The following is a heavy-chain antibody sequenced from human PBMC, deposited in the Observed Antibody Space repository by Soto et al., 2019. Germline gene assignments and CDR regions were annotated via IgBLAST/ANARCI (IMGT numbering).Heavy chain of an antibody. CDR2: ISNDGSKT. Sequence: GGSLRLSCATSGFTFNSYALHWVRQAPGKGLEWVALISNDGSKTFYADSVKGRFTISRDTANNTLFLQMNSLTTEDTAVYFCAKAGEIFGLVIFAYLDFWGQGTLVTV. D-gene: IGHD3-3*01. CDR3: AKAGEIFGLVIFAYLDF. V-gene: IGHV3-30*18. CDR1: GFTFNSYA. J-gene: IGHJ4*02.